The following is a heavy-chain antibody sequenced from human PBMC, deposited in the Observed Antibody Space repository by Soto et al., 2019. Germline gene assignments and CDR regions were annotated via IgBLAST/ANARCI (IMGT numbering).Heavy chain of an antibody. Sequence: QVQLVQSGAEVKKPGSSVKVSCKASGGTLSSYAISWVRQAPGQGLEWMGGIIPIFGTANYAQKFQGRVTITADESTSTAYMELSSLISEDTAVYYCVRSQDSSGYQVDYWGQGTLVTVSS. CDR1: GGTLSSYA. J-gene: IGHJ4*02. V-gene: IGHV1-69*12. CDR3: VRSQDSSGYQVDY. CDR2: IIPIFGTA. D-gene: IGHD3-22*01.